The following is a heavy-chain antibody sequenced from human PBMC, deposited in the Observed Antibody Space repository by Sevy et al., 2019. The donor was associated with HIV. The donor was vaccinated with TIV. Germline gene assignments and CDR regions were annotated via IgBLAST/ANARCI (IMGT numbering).Heavy chain of an antibody. CDR3: AKVYDSSGYYYGVDY. CDR2: VSCSGGRT. V-gene: IGHV3-23*01. J-gene: IGHJ4*02. CDR1: GFTFSSYA. D-gene: IGHD3-22*01. Sequence: GGSLRLSCAASGFTFSSYAMSWVRQAPGKGLEWVSAVSCSGGRTYYADSVKGRFTISRDNSKNTLYLQMKSLRAEDTAVYYCAKVYDSSGYYYGVDYWGQGTLVTVSS.